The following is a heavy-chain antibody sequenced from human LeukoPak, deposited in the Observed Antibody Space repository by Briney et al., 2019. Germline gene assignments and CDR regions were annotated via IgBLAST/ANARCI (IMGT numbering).Heavy chain of an antibody. CDR1: GGSISSGYY. J-gene: IGHJ3*02. CDR3: ARGPTPVATREERAFDI. Sequence: KPSQTLSLTCTVSGGSISSGYYWGWIRQPPGKGLEWIGSIYHSGSTYYNPSLKSRVTISVDTSKNQFSLKLSSVTAADTAVYYCARGPTPVATREERAFDIWGQGTMVTVSS. CDR2: IYHSGST. V-gene: IGHV4-38-2*02. D-gene: IGHD5-12*01.